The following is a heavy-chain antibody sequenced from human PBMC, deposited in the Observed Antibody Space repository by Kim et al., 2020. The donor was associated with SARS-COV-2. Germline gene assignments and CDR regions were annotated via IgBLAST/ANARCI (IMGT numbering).Heavy chain of an antibody. J-gene: IGHJ6*01. V-gene: IGHV1-69*13. CDR3: VRDTPMTTVSTLDAYYGLD. CDR1: GGTFSSYA. Sequence: SVKVSCKASGGTFSSYAMNWVRQAPGQGLEWMGGIIPIFGIANYAQKFQGRVTITADESTSTAYMELSSLRSEDTAVYYCVRDTPMTTVSTLDAYYGLD. CDR2: IIPIFGIA. D-gene: IGHD4-4*01.